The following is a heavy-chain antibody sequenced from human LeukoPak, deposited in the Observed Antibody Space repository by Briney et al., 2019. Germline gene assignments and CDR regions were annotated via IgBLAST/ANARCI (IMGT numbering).Heavy chain of an antibody. V-gene: IGHV3-21*01. CDR3: ASLSSGIWYYGMDV. CDR1: GFTFSSYS. CDR2: ISSSSSYI. Sequence: PGGSLRLSCAASGFTFSSYSMNWVRQASGKGLEWVSSISSSSSYIYYADSVKGRFTISRDNAKNSLYLQMNSLRAEDTAVYYCASLSSGIWYYGMDVWGQGTTVTVSS. J-gene: IGHJ6*02. D-gene: IGHD3-16*01.